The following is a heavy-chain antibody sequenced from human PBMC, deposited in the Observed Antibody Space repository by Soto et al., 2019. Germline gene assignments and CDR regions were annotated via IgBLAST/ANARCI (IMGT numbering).Heavy chain of an antibody. CDR3: AKDGGEQRHNWFDS. J-gene: IGHJ5*01. CDR1: GFIFDSYA. D-gene: IGHD2-21*01. V-gene: IGHV3-23*01. Sequence: EVQLLESGGGLVQPGGSLILSCAASGFIFDSYAMNWVRQAPGKGLEWVSDISGSGNDKYYADSVKGRFTISRDNSKNTLYLQMNSLRAEDTAVYYCAKDGGEQRHNWFDSWGQGILVTVSS. CDR2: ISGSGNDK.